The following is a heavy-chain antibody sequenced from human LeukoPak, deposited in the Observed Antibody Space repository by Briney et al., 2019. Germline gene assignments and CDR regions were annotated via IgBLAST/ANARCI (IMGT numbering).Heavy chain of an antibody. D-gene: IGHD3-10*01. Sequence: PGGSLRLSCAASGFHFSTHGMNWVRQAPGKGLEWVSGISPSGDITYYADSVMGRFTISRDNRKSTVSLQMNSLRAEDTAVYYCAKHGFGVFEGYWGQGTLVTVSS. V-gene: IGHV3-23*01. J-gene: IGHJ4*02. CDR1: GFHFSTHG. CDR2: ISPSGDIT. CDR3: AKHGFGVFEGY.